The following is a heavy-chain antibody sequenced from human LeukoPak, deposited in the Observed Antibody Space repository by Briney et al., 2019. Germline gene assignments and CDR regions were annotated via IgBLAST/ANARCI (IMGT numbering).Heavy chain of an antibody. CDR2: INHNGKT. Sequence: SETLSLTCSVSGDSVSSNNYYWGWIRQPPGKGLEWIGSINHNGKTFYNPSLKSRVTISVDTSNNQFSLKLSSVTAADTAIYYCQSRFLEWLLDYWGQGTLVTVSS. CDR1: GDSVSSNNYY. J-gene: IGHJ4*02. CDR3: QSRFLEWLLDY. V-gene: IGHV4-39*01. D-gene: IGHD3-3*01.